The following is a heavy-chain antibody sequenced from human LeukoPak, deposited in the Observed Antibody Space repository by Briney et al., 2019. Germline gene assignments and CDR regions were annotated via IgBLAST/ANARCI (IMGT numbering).Heavy chain of an antibody. CDR1: GFTFSSYS. CDR2: ISSSSSYI. Sequence: GGSLRLSCAASGFTFSSYSMNWVRQAPGKGLEWVSSISSSSSYIYYADSVKGRFTISRDNAKNSLYLQMNSLRAEDTAVYYCARKWEEHPMSWDYYYYGMDVWGQGTTVTVSS. J-gene: IGHJ6*02. CDR3: ARKWEEHPMSWDYYYYGMDV. V-gene: IGHV3-21*01. D-gene: IGHD1-26*01.